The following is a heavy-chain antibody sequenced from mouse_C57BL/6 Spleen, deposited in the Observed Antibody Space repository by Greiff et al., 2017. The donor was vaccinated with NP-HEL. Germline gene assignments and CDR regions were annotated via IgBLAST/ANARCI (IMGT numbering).Heavy chain of an antibody. CDR2: IRSKSSNYAT. V-gene: IGHV10-3*01. D-gene: IGHD2-10*02. CDR3: VRGGYGNYVRAMDY. CDR1: GFTFNTYA. Sequence: EVQRVESGGGLVQPKGSLKLSCAASGFTFNTYAMHWVRQAPGKGLEWVARIRSKSSNYATYYADSVKDRFTISRDDSQSMLYLQMNNLKTEDTAMYYCVRGGYGNYVRAMDYWGQGTSVTVSS. J-gene: IGHJ4*01.